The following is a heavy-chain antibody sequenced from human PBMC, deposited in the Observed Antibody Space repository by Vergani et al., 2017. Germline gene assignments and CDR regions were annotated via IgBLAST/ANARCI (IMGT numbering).Heavy chain of an antibody. J-gene: IGHJ4*02. V-gene: IGHV3-11*05. CDR2: ISSSSSYT. CDR1: GFTFSDYY. CDR3: ARDRGYRYPFDY. Sequence: QVQLVESGGGLVKPGGSLRLSCAASGFTFSDYYMSWIRQAPGKGLEWVSYISSSSSYTNYADSVKGRFTISRDNAKNSLYLQKNGLRAEDTAVYYGARDRGYRYPFDYWGQGTLVTVSS. D-gene: IGHD5-18*01.